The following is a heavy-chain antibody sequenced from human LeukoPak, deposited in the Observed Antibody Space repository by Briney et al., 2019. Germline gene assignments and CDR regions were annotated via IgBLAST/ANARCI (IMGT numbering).Heavy chain of an antibody. CDR3: ARDTVVVSAFDI. D-gene: IGHD3-22*01. J-gene: IGHJ3*02. CDR2: ISAYNGNT. Sequence: ASVKVSCKASGYTFTSYGTSWVRQAPGQGLEWMGWISAYNGNTNYAQKLQGRVTMTTDTSTSTAYMELRSLRSDDTALYYCARDTVVVSAFDIWGQGTMVTVSS. V-gene: IGHV1-18*01. CDR1: GYTFTSYG.